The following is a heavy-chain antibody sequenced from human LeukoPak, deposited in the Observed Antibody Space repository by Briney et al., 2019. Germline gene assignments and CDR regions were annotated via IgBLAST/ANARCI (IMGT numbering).Heavy chain of an antibody. V-gene: IGHV1-46*01. D-gene: IGHD5-18*01. J-gene: IGHJ3*02. Sequence: ASVKVSCKASGYTFTSYYMHWVRQAPGQGLEWMGIINPSGGSTSYARNLQGRVTMTTGTSTTTAYMELRSLTSDDTAVYFCATGYIYGRDVFDIWGQGTMVTVSS. CDR1: GYTFTSYY. CDR2: INPSGGST. CDR3: ATGYIYGRDVFDI.